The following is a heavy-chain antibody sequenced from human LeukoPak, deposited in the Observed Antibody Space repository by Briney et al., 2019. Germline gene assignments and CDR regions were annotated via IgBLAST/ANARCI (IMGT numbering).Heavy chain of an antibody. CDR3: ARETRLPHNDILINRRAFDI. D-gene: IGHD3-9*01. J-gene: IGHJ3*02. Sequence: GGSLRLSCAASGFTFSTYTIHWVRQAPGKGLEWVAVISNDGHFKYYADSVKGRFTISRDNSKSTLFLQMNSLTIEDTAVYYCARETRLPHNDILINRRAFDIWGQGTILTVSS. CDR2: ISNDGHFK. CDR1: GFTFSTYT. V-gene: IGHV3-30-3*01.